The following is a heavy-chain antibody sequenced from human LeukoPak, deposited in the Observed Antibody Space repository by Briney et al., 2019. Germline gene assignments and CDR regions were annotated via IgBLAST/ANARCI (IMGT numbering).Heavy chain of an antibody. CDR1: GGSFSGYY. V-gene: IGHV4-34*01. CDR3: ARGYDSSGSDAFDI. D-gene: IGHD3-22*01. J-gene: IGHJ3*02. Sequence: SETLSLTCAVYGGSFSGYYWSWIRQPPGKGLEWIGEINHSGSTNYNPSLKSRVTISVDTSKNHFSLKLSSVTAADTAVYYCARGYDSSGSDAFDIWGQGTMVTVSS. CDR2: INHSGST.